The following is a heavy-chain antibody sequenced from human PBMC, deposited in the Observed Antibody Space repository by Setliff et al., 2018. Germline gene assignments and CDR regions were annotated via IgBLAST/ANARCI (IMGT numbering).Heavy chain of an antibody. V-gene: IGHV4-61*09. Sequence: SETLSLTCTVSGGSISSGSYYWSWIRQPARKGLEWIGHIYTSGSTNYNPSLKSRVTISVDTSKNQFSLRLNSATAADTAVYYCARHPHYDSSGYRDYWGQGTLVTVSS. CDR2: IYTSGST. J-gene: IGHJ4*02. CDR1: GGSISSGSYY. CDR3: ARHPHYDSSGYRDY. D-gene: IGHD3-22*01.